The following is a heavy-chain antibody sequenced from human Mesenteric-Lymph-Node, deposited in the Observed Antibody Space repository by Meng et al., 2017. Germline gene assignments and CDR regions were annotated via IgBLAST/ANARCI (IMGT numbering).Heavy chain of an antibody. CDR2: IIPIFGTA. CDR1: GGTFSSYA. D-gene: IGHD2/OR15-2a*01. Sequence: QGQLVLSGAEVKKPGSSVNVSCKASGGTFSSYAISWVRQAPGQGLEWMGGIIPIFGTANYAQKFQGRVTITADESTSTAYMELSSLRSEDTAVYYCARDRSAFSNYFDYWGQGTLVTVSS. J-gene: IGHJ4*02. V-gene: IGHV1-69*01. CDR3: ARDRSAFSNYFDY.